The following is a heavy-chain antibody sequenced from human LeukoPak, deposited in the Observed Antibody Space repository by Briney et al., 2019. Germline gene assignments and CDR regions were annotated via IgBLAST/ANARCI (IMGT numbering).Heavy chain of an antibody. CDR1: GFTFSNYG. V-gene: IGHV3-30*02. D-gene: IGHD3-16*01. CDR3: AKDKIWGEDYFDY. CDR2: IRYDGTNK. J-gene: IGHJ4*02. Sequence: QPGGSLRLSCAASGFTFSNYGMHWVRQAPGKGLEWVAFIRYDGTNKYYADSVKGRFTMSRDNSKNTLYLQMNSLRVEDTAVYYCAKDKIWGEDYFDYWGQGTLVTVSS.